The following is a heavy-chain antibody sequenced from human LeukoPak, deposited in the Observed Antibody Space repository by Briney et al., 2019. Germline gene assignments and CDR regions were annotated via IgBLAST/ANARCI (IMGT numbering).Heavy chain of an antibody. J-gene: IGHJ4*02. CDR2: IYSGGYT. V-gene: IGHV3-53*01. CDR3: AREGPRGNSQFDY. CDR1: GFTVSSNY. Sequence: PGGSLRLSCAASGFTVSSNYMSWVRQASGKGLEWVSVIYSGGYTNYADSVKGRLTISRDNSKNTLYLQMNSLRAEDTAVYYCAREGPRGNSQFDYWGQGTLVTVSS. D-gene: IGHD2/OR15-2a*01.